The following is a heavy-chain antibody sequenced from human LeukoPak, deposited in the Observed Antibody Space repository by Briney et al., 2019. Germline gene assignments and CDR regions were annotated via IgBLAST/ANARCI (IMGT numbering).Heavy chain of an antibody. CDR1: GFTFSSYA. Sequence: GGSLRLSCAASGFTFSSYAMSWVRQAPGKGLEWVSAISGSGGSTYYADSVKGRFTTSRDNSKNTLYLQMNSLRAEETAVYYCAELGMTMIGGVWGKGTTVTVSS. V-gene: IGHV3-23*01. CDR3: AELGMTMIGGV. J-gene: IGHJ6*04. CDR2: ISGSGGST. D-gene: IGHD3-10*02.